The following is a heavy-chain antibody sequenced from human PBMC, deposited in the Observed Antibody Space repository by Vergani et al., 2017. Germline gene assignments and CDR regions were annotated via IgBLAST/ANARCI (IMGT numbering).Heavy chain of an antibody. V-gene: IGHV1-46*01. CDR1: GYTFTSYY. D-gene: IGHD2-15*01. CDR3: ARASGIVVVVADSNWFDP. Sequence: QVQLVQSGAEVKKPGASVKVSCKASGYTFTSYYMHWVRQAPGQGLEWMGIINPSGGSTSYAQKFQGRVTMTRDTSTSTVYMELSSRRSEDTAVYYCARASGIVVVVADSNWFDPWGRGTLVTVSS. CDR2: INPSGGST. J-gene: IGHJ5*02.